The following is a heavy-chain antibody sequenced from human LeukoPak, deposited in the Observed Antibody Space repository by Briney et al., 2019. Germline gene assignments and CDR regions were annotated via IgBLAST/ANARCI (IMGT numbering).Heavy chain of an antibody. CDR2: ISANNGET. Sequence: ASVKVSCTASGYTFTNYGISWVSQAPGQGLEWMAWISANNGETRYAQKFQGRVILTTDTPTTTAYMELRNLRSDDTAVYYCARDACVSCGGDCCHDPWGQGTLVTVSS. D-gene: IGHD2-21*02. CDR1: GYTFTNYG. V-gene: IGHV1-18*01. CDR3: ARDACVSCGGDCCHDP. J-gene: IGHJ5*02.